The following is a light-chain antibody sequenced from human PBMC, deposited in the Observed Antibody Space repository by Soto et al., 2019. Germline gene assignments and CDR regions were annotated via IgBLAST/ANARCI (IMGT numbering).Light chain of an antibody. V-gene: IGKV3-15*01. CDR3: QQYNNWPQT. CDR2: GAS. Sequence: EIVMTQSPATLSVSPGERATLSCRASQSVSSNLAWYQQKPGQAPRLLIYGASTRATGIPARFSGSGSGTEFTLTSSSLRSEDFAVYYCQQYNNWPQTFGQGTKVEIQ. J-gene: IGKJ1*01. CDR1: QSVSSN.